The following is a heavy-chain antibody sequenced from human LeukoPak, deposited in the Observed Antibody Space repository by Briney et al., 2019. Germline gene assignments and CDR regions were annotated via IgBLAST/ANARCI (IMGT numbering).Heavy chain of an antibody. Sequence: PSETLSLTCTVSGGSISNYYWSWIRQPPGKGLEWIGYIYYSGSTDYNPSLKSRVTISVDTSENHFSLMLTFVTAADTAVYYCARSPSRDGYNNLILSENWGQGTLVTVSS. J-gene: IGHJ4*02. D-gene: IGHD5-24*01. V-gene: IGHV4-59*08. CDR2: IYYSGST. CDR1: GGSISNYY. CDR3: ARSPSRDGYNNLILSEN.